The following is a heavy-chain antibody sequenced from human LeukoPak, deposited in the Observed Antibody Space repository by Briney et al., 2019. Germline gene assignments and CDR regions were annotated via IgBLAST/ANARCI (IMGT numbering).Heavy chain of an antibody. Sequence: SQTLSLTCTVSGGSISSGSYYWSWIRQPAGKGPEWIGRIYTSGSTNYNPSLKSRVTISVDTSKNQFSLKLSSVTAADTAVYYCARDNMYYYDSRDYYGWFDPWGQGTLVTVSS. CDR1: GGSISSGSYY. J-gene: IGHJ5*02. V-gene: IGHV4-61*02. CDR2: IYTSGST. D-gene: IGHD3-22*01. CDR3: ARDNMYYYDSRDYYGWFDP.